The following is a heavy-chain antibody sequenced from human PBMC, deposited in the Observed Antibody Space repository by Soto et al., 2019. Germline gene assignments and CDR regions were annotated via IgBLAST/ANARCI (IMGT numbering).Heavy chain of an antibody. CDR3: ARHSLALRKNNWFDP. CDR1: GDSIISSDFY. V-gene: IGHV4-39*01. J-gene: IGHJ5*02. Sequence: SETLSLTCTASGDSIISSDFYWGWVRQPPGKGLEWIGSIFYLGSSYYNPSLKSRVTMSVDTSKNQFSLRLRSVTAADTALYFCARHSLALRKNNWFDPWGQGIMVTVSS. D-gene: IGHD3-3*02. CDR2: IFYLGSS.